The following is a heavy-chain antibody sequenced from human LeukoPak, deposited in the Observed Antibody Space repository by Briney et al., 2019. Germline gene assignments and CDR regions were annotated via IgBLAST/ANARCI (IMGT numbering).Heavy chain of an antibody. CDR3: AKPAAGGGAFDI. Sequence: GGSLRLSCAASGFTFDDYAMHWVRQAPGKGLEWVSGISWNSGSIGYADSVEGRFTISRDNAKNSLYLQMNSLRAEDTALYYCAKPAAGGGAFDIWGQGTMVTVSS. CDR2: ISWNSGSI. V-gene: IGHV3-9*01. J-gene: IGHJ3*02. CDR1: GFTFDDYA.